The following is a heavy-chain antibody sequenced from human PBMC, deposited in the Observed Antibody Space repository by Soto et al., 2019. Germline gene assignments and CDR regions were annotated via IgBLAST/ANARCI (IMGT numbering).Heavy chain of an antibody. D-gene: IGHD6-19*01. Sequence: QVQLVESGGGVVQPGRSLRLSCAASGFTFSSYGMHWVRQAPGKGLEWVAVISYDGSNKYYADSVKGRFTISRDNSKNTLYLQMNSLRAEDTAVYYCAKEGDSSGWYGDYFHYWGQGTLVTVSS. V-gene: IGHV3-30*18. CDR2: ISYDGSNK. CDR1: GFTFSSYG. CDR3: AKEGDSSGWYGDYFHY. J-gene: IGHJ4*02.